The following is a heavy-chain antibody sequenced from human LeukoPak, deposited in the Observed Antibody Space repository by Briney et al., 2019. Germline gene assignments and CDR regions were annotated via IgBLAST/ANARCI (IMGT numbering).Heavy chain of an antibody. D-gene: IGHD6-19*01. V-gene: IGHV3-74*01. J-gene: IGHJ3*02. CDR3: AKSAGYSSGGVFDI. CDR1: GFTFSSYW. CDR2: INTDGSST. Sequence: TGGSLRLSCAASGFTFSSYWMHWVRQAPGKGLVWVSRINTDGSSTSYADSVKGRFTISRDNARNSLYLQMNSLRAGDMALYYCAKSAGYSSGGVFDIWGQGTMVTVSS.